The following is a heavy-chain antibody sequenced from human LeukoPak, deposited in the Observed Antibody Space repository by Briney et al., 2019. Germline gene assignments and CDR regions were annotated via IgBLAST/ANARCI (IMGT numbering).Heavy chain of an antibody. CDR1: GYTFTSYG. D-gene: IGHD2-21*01. J-gene: IGHJ4*02. CDR3: ARGAPYCGGDCYSF. V-gene: IGHV1-18*01. CDR2: ISAYNGNT. Sequence: ASVKVSCKASGYTFTSYGISWVRQATGQGLEWMGWISAYNGNTNYAQKLQGRVTMTTDTSTSTAYMELRSLRSDDTAVYYCARGAPYCGGDCYSFWGQGTLVTVSS.